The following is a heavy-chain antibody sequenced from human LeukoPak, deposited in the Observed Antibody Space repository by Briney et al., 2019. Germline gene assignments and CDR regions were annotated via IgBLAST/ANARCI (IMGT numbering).Heavy chain of an antibody. Sequence: GGSLRLSCAASGVTFSSYAMSWVRQAPGKGLEGVSAISGSGGSTYYADSVKGRFTISRDNSKKTLYLQMNSLRAEDTAVYYCAPSSEYSYGYWGQGTLVTVSS. CDR1: GVTFSSYA. CDR3: APSSEYSYGY. J-gene: IGHJ4*02. CDR2: ISGSGGST. D-gene: IGHD5-18*01. V-gene: IGHV3-23*01.